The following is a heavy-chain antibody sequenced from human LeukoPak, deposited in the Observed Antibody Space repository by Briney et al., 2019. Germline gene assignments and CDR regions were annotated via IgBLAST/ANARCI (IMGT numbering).Heavy chain of an antibody. Sequence: GGSLRLSCVASGFTFSSYAMSWVRQAPGKGLEWVSAISGSGGSTYYADSVKGRFTISRDNSKNTLYLQMNSLRAEDTAVFYCARGTNLRPADFDYWGQGTLVTVSS. CDR2: ISGSGGST. D-gene: IGHD1-14*01. CDR1: GFTFSSYA. CDR3: ARGTNLRPADFDY. V-gene: IGHV3-23*01. J-gene: IGHJ4*02.